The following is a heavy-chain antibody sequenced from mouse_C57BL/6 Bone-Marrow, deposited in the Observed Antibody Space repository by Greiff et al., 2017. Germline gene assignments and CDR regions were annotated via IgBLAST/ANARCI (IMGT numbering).Heavy chain of an antibody. D-gene: IGHD1-1*01. CDR1: GYTFTSYW. Sequence: VQLQQPGAELVRPGSSVKLSCKASGYTFTSYWMDWVKQRPGQGLEWIGNIYPSDSETHYNQQFKDKATLTVDKSSSTAYMQLSSLTSEDSAVYSCARENYDYFDYWGQGTTLPVSS. CDR2: IYPSDSET. CDR3: ARENYDYFDY. V-gene: IGHV1-61*01. J-gene: IGHJ2*01.